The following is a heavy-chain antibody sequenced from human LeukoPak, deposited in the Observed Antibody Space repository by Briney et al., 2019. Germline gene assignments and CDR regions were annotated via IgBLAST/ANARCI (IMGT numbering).Heavy chain of an antibody. CDR2: ISWNSGSI. CDR3: AKDRGYCSGGSCYSFPTYGMDV. J-gene: IGHJ6*02. D-gene: IGHD2-15*01. V-gene: IGHV3-9*01. Sequence: GGSLRLSCAASGFTFSNYAMHWVRQAPGKGLEWVSGISWNSGSIGYADSVKGRFTISRDNAKNSLYLQMNSLRAEDTALYYCAKDRGYCSGGSCYSFPTYGMDVWGQGTTVTVSS. CDR1: GFTFSNYA.